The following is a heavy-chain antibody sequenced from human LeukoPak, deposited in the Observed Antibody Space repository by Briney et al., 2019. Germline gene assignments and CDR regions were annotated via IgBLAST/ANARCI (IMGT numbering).Heavy chain of an antibody. CDR3: ASTGPDISGHYQAY. D-gene: IGHD3-22*01. CDR2: IYYGGNT. V-gene: IGHV4-59*01. Sequence: SETLSLTCAVSGGSIIGYYWSWIRQLPGKGLEWIGYIYYGGNTDYNHSLGGRATITVDTSKNQFSLKLTSVTAADTAVYYCASTGPDISGHYQAYWGQGTLVTVSS. CDR1: GGSIIGYY. J-gene: IGHJ4*02.